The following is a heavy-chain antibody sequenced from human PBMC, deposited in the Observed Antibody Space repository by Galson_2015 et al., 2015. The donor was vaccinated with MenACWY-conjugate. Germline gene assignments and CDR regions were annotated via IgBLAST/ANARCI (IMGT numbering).Heavy chain of an antibody. CDR1: GFTFNQYW. Sequence: SLRLSCAASGFTFNQYWMHWVRQAPGKGLEWISYIKADGSFSNYADSVKGRFTISTVNAKNMVYLQMDGLGDEDTAVYFCARDNNWSFDSWGQGTLVTVSS. CDR2: IKADGSFS. D-gene: IGHD1-1*01. V-gene: IGHV3-74*01. J-gene: IGHJ4*02. CDR3: ARDNNWSFDS.